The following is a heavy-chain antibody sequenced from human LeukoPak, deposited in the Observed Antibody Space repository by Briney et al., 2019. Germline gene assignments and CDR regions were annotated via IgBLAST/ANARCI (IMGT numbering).Heavy chain of an antibody. J-gene: IGHJ4*02. Sequence: RPGGSLRLSCAASGFAFSSYSMNWVRQAPGKGLEWVSSISTSSTYIYYADSVKGRFTISRDNAKNSVYLQMSSLRAEDTAVYYCARGMKDCSSTSCYFIDYWGQGTLVTVSS. CDR2: ISTSSTYI. CDR1: GFAFSSYS. D-gene: IGHD2-2*01. V-gene: IGHV3-21*06. CDR3: ARGMKDCSSTSCYFIDY.